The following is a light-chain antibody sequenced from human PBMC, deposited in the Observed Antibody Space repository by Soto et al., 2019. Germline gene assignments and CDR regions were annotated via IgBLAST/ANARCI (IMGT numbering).Light chain of an antibody. V-gene: IGKV4-1*01. CDR1: QSVLYSSNNKNY. CDR3: QQYYNIHRA. CDR2: WAS. J-gene: IGKJ3*01. Sequence: DIVMTQSPDSLAVSLGERATINCKSSQSVLYSSNNKNYLAWYQQKPGQPPKLLIYWASTRESGVPDRFSGSGSGTDFTLTISSLQAQDVAVYYFQQYYNIHRAFGRGTKVDI.